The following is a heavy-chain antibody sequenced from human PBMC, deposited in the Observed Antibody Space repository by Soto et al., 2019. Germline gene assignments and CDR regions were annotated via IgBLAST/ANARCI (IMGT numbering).Heavy chain of an antibody. J-gene: IGHJ6*02. Sequence: QVQLVQSGAEVKKPGASVKVSCKASGYTFTSYGISWVRQAPGQGLEWMGWISAYNGNNGNTNYVEELQGRVTMTTDTSTSTAYMELRSLRSDDTAVYYCARLGYSGYDDYYYYYGMDVWGQGTTVTVSS. D-gene: IGHD5-12*01. V-gene: IGHV1-18*01. CDR3: ARLGYSGYDDYYYYYGMDV. CDR1: GYTFTSYG. CDR2: ISAYNGNNGNT.